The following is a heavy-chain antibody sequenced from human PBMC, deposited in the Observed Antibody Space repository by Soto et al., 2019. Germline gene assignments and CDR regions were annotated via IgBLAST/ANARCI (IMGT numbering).Heavy chain of an antibody. J-gene: IGHJ6*02. CDR2: IKQAGSEK. D-gene: IGHD2-15*01. CDR1: GFNFNTYW. Sequence: EVQLVESGGGLVQPGGSLKLSCAASGFNFNTYWMGWVRQAPGKGLEWVANIKQAGSEKYYGDSVRGRFTISRDNANNSLYLHMNSVRAEDTAVYFCARDRNVVVPAAIPYVDVWGQGTTVTVSS. V-gene: IGHV3-7*03. CDR3: ARDRNVVVPAAIPYVDV.